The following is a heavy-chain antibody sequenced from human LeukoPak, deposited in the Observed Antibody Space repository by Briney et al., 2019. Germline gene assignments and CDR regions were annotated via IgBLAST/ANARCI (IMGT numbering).Heavy chain of an antibody. CDR1: GFTFSNSA. CDR2: IDYDSSHI. CDR3: ARDPLRYLRVGHYDY. V-gene: IGHV3-21*01. D-gene: IGHD3-9*01. Sequence: GGSLRLSCAASGFTFSNSAMNWVRQVPGKGLEWVSSIDYDSSHIYYAASVRGRFTISRDNARNSVYLQMNSLRVGDTAVYYCARDPLRYLRVGHYDYWGQGTLVVVSS. J-gene: IGHJ4*02.